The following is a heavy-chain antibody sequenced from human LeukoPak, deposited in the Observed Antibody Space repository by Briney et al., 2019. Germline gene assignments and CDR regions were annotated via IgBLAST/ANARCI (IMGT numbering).Heavy chain of an antibody. CDR3: ARGPVTRFEI. D-gene: IGHD4-17*01. Sequence: PGGSLRLSCAASGFTVNSNYMSWVRQAPGKGLEWVSVIYSGGTTYYADSVKGRFTISRDNSNNTLYLQMNSLRAEDTALYYCARGPVTRFEIWGQGTMVTVSS. J-gene: IGHJ3*02. V-gene: IGHV3-53*01. CDR1: GFTVNSNY. CDR2: IYSGGTT.